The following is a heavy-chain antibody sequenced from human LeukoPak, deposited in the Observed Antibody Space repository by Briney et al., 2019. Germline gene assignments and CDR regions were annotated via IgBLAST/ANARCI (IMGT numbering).Heavy chain of an antibody. CDR3: ARQRTRYSSSWYSPFDY. CDR2: IYPGDSDT. J-gene: IGHJ4*02. CDR1: GYSFTSYW. Sequence: GESLKISCKGSGYSFTSYWIGWVRQMPGKGLEWMGIIYPGDSDTRNSPSFQGQVTISADKSISTAYLQWSSLKASDTAMYYCARQRTRYSSSWYSPFDYWGQGTLVTVSS. V-gene: IGHV5-51*01. D-gene: IGHD6-13*01.